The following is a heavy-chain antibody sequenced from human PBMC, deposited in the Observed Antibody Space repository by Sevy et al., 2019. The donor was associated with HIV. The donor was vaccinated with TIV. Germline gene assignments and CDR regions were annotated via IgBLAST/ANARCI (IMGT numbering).Heavy chain of an antibody. V-gene: IGHV3-21*01. J-gene: IGHJ4*02. CDR2: ISSYSYI. Sequence: GGSLRLSCEASGFTFTSYSMNWVRQAPGKGLEWVSSISSYSYISYADSVKGRFTVSRDNAKNSLYLQMNSLRAEDMAVYYCARDGGNYCDYWGQGTLATVSS. CDR1: GFTFTSYS. D-gene: IGHD3-16*01. CDR3: ARDGGNYCDY.